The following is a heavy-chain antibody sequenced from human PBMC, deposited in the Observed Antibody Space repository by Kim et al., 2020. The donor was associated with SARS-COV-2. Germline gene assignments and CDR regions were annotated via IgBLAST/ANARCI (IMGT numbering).Heavy chain of an antibody. CDR1: GYTFTGYY. Sequence: ASVKVSCKASGYTFTGYYMHWVRQAPGQGLEWMGWINPNSGGTNYAQKFQGRVTMTRDTSISTAYMELSRLRSDDTAVYYCARDESRYSSSWYRWFDPWGQGTLVTVSS. J-gene: IGHJ5*02. D-gene: IGHD6-13*01. V-gene: IGHV1-2*02. CDR2: INPNSGGT. CDR3: ARDESRYSSSWYRWFDP.